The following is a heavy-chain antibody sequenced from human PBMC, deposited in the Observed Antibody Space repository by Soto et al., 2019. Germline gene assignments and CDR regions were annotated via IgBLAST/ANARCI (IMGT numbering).Heavy chain of an antibody. Sequence: LGESLKISCRGSGYDFNTNWFGWVRQLPGRGLEWVGIMYPGDSDTRYNPSLQGHVTLSADVTVSTAFLQWRSLKTSDTGIYFCARPPRDCNKTSCYYADHWGRGTLVTVSS. V-gene: IGHV5-51*01. J-gene: IGHJ4*02. CDR1: GYDFNTNW. CDR3: ARPPRDCNKTSCYYADH. CDR2: MYPGDSDT. D-gene: IGHD2-2*01.